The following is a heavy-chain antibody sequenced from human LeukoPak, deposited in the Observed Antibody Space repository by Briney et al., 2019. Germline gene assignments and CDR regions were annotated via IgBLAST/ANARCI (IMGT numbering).Heavy chain of an antibody. V-gene: IGHV3-23*01. CDR2: ISGSGVNT. CDR3: ATTEATVPY. D-gene: IGHD4-17*01. CDR1: GFTFSNYA. J-gene: IGHJ4*02. Sequence: GGSLRLSCAASGFTFSNYAMSWVRQAPGTGLEWVSVISGSGVNTHYADSVKGRFTITRDNPKNTLYLQMNSLRGEDTAVYYCATTEATVPYWGQGTLVTVSS.